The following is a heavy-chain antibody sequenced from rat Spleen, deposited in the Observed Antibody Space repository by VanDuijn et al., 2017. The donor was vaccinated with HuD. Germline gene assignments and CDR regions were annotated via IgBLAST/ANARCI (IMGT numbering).Heavy chain of an antibody. CDR3: ARHSFPLYFDD. CDR2: ISYEGSST. D-gene: IGHD3-1*01. V-gene: IGHV5-22*01. CDR1: GFIFSDYN. Sequence: EVQLEESGGGLVQPGRSLKLSCAASGFIFSDYNMAWVRQTPTKGLEWVASISYEGSSTYYGDSVKGRFTTSRDNAKSTLYLQMDSLRSEDTATYYCARHSFPLYFDDWGQGVMVTVSS. J-gene: IGHJ2*01.